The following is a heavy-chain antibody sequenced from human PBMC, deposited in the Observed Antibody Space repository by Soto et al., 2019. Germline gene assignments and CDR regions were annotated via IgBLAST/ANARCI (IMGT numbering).Heavy chain of an antibody. CDR1: GGSISSADYY. CDR2: ILNSGTT. J-gene: IGHJ4*02. Sequence: QVQLQESGPGLVKPSQTLSLTCTVSGGSISSADYYWSWIRQHPGKGLEWIGNILNSGTTYYNPSLLGRLRRSLDPPKNQFPLGLSSVTAADTAGYFCARGGPTKGGGSLDSWGQGTLVTVSS. CDR3: ARGGPTKGGGSLDS. V-gene: IGHV4-31*03. D-gene: IGHD1-1*01.